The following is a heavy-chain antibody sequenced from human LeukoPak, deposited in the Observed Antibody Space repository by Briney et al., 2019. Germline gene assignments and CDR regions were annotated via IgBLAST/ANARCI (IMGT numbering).Heavy chain of an antibody. CDR2: TDPKNGAT. V-gene: IGHV1-2*02. CDR1: GYTFSAYY. D-gene: IGHD6-13*01. J-gene: IGHJ6*03. Sequence: ASVKVSCKASGYTFSAYYLYWVRQAPGQGFEWMGWTDPKNGATNYAPKFQGRVTMTRDTSISTAYMEPRSLRSDDTAVYYCARYSSSWLSPYYYYYMDVWGKGTTVTVSS. CDR3: ARYSSSWLSPYYYYYMDV.